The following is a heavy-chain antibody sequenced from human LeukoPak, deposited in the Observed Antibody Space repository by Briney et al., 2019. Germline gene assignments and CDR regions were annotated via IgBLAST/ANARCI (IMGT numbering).Heavy chain of an antibody. CDR3: ARVLYYDVLTGYYINGWFDP. CDR1: AYSIRTGYF. Sequence: SETLSLTCTVSAYSIRTGYFWGWIRPPPGKRLEWIASIYHSGSTYYNPSLKSRVTISVDTSKNQFSLKLTSVTAADTAVYYCARVLYYDVLTGYYINGWFDPWGQGTLSPSPQ. D-gene: IGHD3-9*01. V-gene: IGHV4-38-2*02. CDR2: IYHSGST. J-gene: IGHJ5*02.